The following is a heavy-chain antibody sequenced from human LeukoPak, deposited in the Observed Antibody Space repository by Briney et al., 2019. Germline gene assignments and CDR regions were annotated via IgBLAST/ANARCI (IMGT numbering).Heavy chain of an antibody. Sequence: GGSLRLSCAASGFTFSNYDMHWVRQAPGKGLEWVAIISYDGNDKYYTDSVKGRFTISRDKSKNTLYLQMNSLRAEDTAVYYCARDRDTAMGLWGQGTLVTVSS. V-gene: IGHV3-30-3*01. CDR3: ARDRDTAMGL. D-gene: IGHD5-18*01. CDR2: ISYDGNDK. CDR1: GFTFSNYD. J-gene: IGHJ4*02.